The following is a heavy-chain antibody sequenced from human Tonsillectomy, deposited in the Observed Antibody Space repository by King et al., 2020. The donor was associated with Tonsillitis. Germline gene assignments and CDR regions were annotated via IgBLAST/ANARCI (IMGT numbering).Heavy chain of an antibody. Sequence: VQLVESGGGLIQPGGSLRLSCVASGFTFSAYAKSWVRQAPGKGLEWVSTISGSGDRTYYADSVRGRFTISRDTSNNTVYLQMNSLRAEDTALYYCAKGHCDFGYWGQGTLVIASS. CDR2: ISGSGDRT. CDR3: AKGHCDFGY. CDR1: GFTFSAYA. V-gene: IGHV3-23*04. J-gene: IGHJ4*02.